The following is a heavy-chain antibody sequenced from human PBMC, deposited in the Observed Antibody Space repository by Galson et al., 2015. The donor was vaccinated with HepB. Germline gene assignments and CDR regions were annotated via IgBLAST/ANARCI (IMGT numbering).Heavy chain of an antibody. CDR1: GFTFSSYA. CDR2: ISSNGGST. J-gene: IGHJ4*02. CDR3: ARAWGGDTELSNTPLGY. V-gene: IGHV3-64*02. Sequence: SLRLSCAASGFTFSSYAMHWVRQAPGKGLEYVSAISSNGGSTYYADSVKGRFTISRDNSKDTLYLQMGSLRAEDMAVYYCARAWGGDTELSNTPLGYWGQGTLVTVSS. D-gene: IGHD3-16*02.